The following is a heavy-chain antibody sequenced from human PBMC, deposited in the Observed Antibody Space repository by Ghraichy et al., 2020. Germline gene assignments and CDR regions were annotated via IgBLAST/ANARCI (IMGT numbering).Heavy chain of an antibody. J-gene: IGHJ4*02. Sequence: GGRAGGGGLQGVGQSNPSSGDTRYAQKFQGRVTLTRDTSISTAYMEVSSLTPDDTAMYSCARDDGVAGEDYWGQGTLVTVSS. CDR3: ARDDGVAGEDY. D-gene: IGHD3-16*01. CDR2: SNPSSGDT. V-gene: IGHV1-2*06.